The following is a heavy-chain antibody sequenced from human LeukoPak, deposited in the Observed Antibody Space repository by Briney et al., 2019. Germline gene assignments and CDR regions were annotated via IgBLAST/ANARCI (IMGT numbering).Heavy chain of an antibody. CDR3: AGGGYSSSWYGY. CDR2: IIPIFGTA. J-gene: IGHJ4*02. CDR1: GGTFSNYA. V-gene: IGHV1-69*13. D-gene: IGHD6-13*01. Sequence: SVKVSCKASGGTFSNYAISWVRQAPGQGLEWMGGIIPIFGTANYAQKFQGRIMITVDESTSTVYMELSSLRSEDTAVYYCAGGGYSSSWYGYWGQGTLVTVSS.